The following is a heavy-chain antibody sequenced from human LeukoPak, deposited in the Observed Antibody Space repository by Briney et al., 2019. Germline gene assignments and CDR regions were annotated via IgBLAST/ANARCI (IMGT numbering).Heavy chain of an antibody. CDR3: ARAPGIAAAGTNTFDY. CDR1: GYTFTGYY. V-gene: IGHV1-2*06. D-gene: IGHD6-13*01. J-gene: IGHJ4*02. CDR2: INPNSGGT. Sequence: ASVKGSCKASGYTFTGYYMHWVRQAPGQGLEWMGRINPNSGGTNYAQEFQGRVTMTGDPSISTAYMELSRLRSDDTAVYYCARAPGIAAAGTNTFDYWGQGTLVTVSS.